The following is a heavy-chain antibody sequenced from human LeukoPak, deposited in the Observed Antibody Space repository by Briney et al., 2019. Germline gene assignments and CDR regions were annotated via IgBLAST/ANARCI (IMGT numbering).Heavy chain of an antibody. CDR1: GFTVSNDY. V-gene: IGHV3-53*01. D-gene: IGHD3-10*01. Sequence: GGSLRLSCAASGFTVSNDYMSWVRQAPGKGLEWVSVIYSGGSTYYADSVKGRFTISRDNSKNTLYLQMNSLRAEDTAVYYCAREGHYYGSGSYQYYFDYWGQGTLVTVSS. CDR3: AREGHYYGSGSYQYYFDY. J-gene: IGHJ4*02. CDR2: IYSGGST.